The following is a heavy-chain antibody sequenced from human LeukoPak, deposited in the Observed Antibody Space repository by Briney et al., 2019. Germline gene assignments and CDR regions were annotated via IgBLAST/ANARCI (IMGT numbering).Heavy chain of an antibody. CDR2: IYSSGST. Sequence: SETLSLTCTVSGGSISGSYWSWIRQPPGKELEWIGYIYSSGSTNYNPSLKSRVTIGVDTSRNQFSLKLSSVTAADTAVYYCVRRGGRFDTWGQGTLVTVSS. J-gene: IGHJ5*02. V-gene: IGHV4-4*09. CDR1: GGSISGSY. CDR3: VRRGGRFDT.